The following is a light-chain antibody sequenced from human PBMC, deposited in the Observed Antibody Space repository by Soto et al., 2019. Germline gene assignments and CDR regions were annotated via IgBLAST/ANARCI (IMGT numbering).Light chain of an antibody. Sequence: EIVLTQSPGTLSLSPGEGATLSCRASQSVGRNYLAWFQQKPDQPPRLLISGASSRAAGIPDKFSGSGAGTDFTLTSSILAPEDFAAYFCQQYAEAPITFGQGTRLEIK. CDR2: GAS. V-gene: IGKV3-20*01. CDR3: QQYAEAPIT. CDR1: QSVGRNY. J-gene: IGKJ5*01.